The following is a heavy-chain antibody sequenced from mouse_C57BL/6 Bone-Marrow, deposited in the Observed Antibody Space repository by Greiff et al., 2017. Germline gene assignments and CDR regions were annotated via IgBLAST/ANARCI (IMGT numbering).Heavy chain of an antibody. J-gene: IGHJ2*01. CDR1: GFTFSDYG. D-gene: IGHD2-2*01. Sequence: EVQLQESGGGLVKPGGSLKLSCAASGFTFSDYGMHWVRQAPEKGLEWVADISRGSSTIYYADTVKGRFTISRDNAKNTLCLQRTSLRAEDTAMYYCARGYLDYWGQGTTLTVSS. CDR3: ARGYLDY. V-gene: IGHV5-17*01. CDR2: ISRGSSTI.